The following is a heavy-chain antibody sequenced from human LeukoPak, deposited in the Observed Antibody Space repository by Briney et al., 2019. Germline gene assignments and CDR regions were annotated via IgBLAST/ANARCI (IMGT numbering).Heavy chain of an antibody. CDR1: GYTFTSYD. J-gene: IGHJ6*02. D-gene: IGHD5-24*01. CDR2: MNPNSGNT. CDR3: AAQREVDGYNSHYGMDV. V-gene: IGHV1-8*01. Sequence: GASVTVSFTASGYTFTSYDINWVRQAPGQGLEWMGWMNPNSGNTGYAQKFQGRVTMTRNTSISTAYMELSSLRSEDTAVYYCAAQREVDGYNSHYGMDVWGQGTTVTVSS.